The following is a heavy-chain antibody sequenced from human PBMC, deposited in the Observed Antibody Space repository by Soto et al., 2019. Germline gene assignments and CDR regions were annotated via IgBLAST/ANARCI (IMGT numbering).Heavy chain of an antibody. CDR2: INHSGTS. Sequence: QVQLQQWGAGLLKPSETLSLTCAVYGGSFSDLYWTWIRQPPGKGLEWIGEINHSGTSNYNPSLKSRVSMSVDTSKNQFSLSLSSVTAADTAVYYCATIRGFWFDPWGQGNLVTVSS. CDR1: GGSFSDLY. CDR3: ATIRGFWFDP. J-gene: IGHJ5*02. V-gene: IGHV4-34*01.